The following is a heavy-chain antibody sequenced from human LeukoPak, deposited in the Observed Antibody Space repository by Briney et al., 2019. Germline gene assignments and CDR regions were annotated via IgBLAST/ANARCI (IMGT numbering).Heavy chain of an antibody. CDR3: NTDLSIAARPVDY. CDR2: IKSKTDGGTT. Sequence: GGSLRLSCAASGFTFSNAWMSWVRQAPGKGLEWVGRIKSKTDGGTTDYAAPVKGRFTISRDDSKNTLYLQMNSLKTEDTAVYYCNTDLSIAARPVDYWGQGTLVTVSS. V-gene: IGHV3-15*01. J-gene: IGHJ4*02. CDR1: GFTFSNAW. D-gene: IGHD6-6*01.